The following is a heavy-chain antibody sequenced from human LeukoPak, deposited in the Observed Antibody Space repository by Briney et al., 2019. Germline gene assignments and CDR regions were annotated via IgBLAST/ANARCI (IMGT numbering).Heavy chain of an antibody. CDR2: ISSSSSYT. D-gene: IGHD2-15*01. Sequence: GGSLRLSCAASGFTFSDYYMSWIRQAPGKGREWVSYISSSSSYTNYADSVKGRFTISRDNAKNSLYLQMNSLRAEDTAIYYCARDYCSGVTCYDGYWGQGTLVTVSS. J-gene: IGHJ4*02. V-gene: IGHV3-11*06. CDR3: ARDYCSGVTCYDGY. CDR1: GFTFSDYY.